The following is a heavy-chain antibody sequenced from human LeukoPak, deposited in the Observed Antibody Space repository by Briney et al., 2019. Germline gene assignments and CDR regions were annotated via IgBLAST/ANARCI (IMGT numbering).Heavy chain of an antibody. CDR3: VAYCGGGCYSGTN. Sequence: GGSLRLSCAASGFTVSSYGMHWVRQAPGKGLEWVADISYDGSNKYYADSVKGRFTISRDNSKNTLYLQMNSLRADDTAVYYCVAYCGGGCYSGTNWGQGTLVTVSS. CDR2: ISYDGSNK. D-gene: IGHD2-21*02. CDR1: GFTVSSYG. V-gene: IGHV3-30*03. J-gene: IGHJ4*02.